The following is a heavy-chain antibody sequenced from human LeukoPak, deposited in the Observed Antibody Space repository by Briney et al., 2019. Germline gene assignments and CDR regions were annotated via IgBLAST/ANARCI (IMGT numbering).Heavy chain of an antibody. Sequence: SETLSLTCTVSGVSISSTGYYWSWVRQPPGKGLEWIATIYYSGSTYYNPSHPALESRLTISADTSKKQFSLRLTSVTAADTAVYYCASNIVTIFGVVIGNWFDPWGQGTLVTVSS. CDR3: ASNIVTIFGVVIGNWFDP. D-gene: IGHD3-3*01. CDR2: IYYSGST. V-gene: IGHV4-39*01. J-gene: IGHJ5*02. CDR1: GVSISSTGYY.